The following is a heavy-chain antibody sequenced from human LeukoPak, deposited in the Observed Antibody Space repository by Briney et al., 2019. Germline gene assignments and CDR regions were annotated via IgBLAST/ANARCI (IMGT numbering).Heavy chain of an antibody. J-gene: IGHJ4*02. Sequence: PSETLSLTCTVYGGSISGYYWSWIRQPPGKGLEWIGEINHSGSTNYNPSLKSRVTISVDTSKNQFSLKLSSVTAADTAVYYSARGRGGVLRFLEWLLTPFPLDYWGQGTLVTVSS. V-gene: IGHV4-34*01. CDR3: ARGRGGVLRFLEWLLTPFPLDY. D-gene: IGHD3-3*01. CDR1: GGSISGYY. CDR2: INHSGST.